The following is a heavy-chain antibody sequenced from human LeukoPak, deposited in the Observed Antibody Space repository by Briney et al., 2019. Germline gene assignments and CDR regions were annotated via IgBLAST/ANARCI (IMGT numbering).Heavy chain of an antibody. CDR1: RDSVSSNSAA. J-gene: IGHJ4*02. CDR2: TYYRSKWYN. V-gene: IGHV6-1*01. CDR3: ARARGQRAAGPMPREYYFDY. Sequence: SQTLSHTRVISRDSVSSNSAAWNWIRQSPSRGLEWLGRTYYRSKWYNDYAVSVKSRLTINPDTSKNQFSLQPNSVTPEDTAVYYCARARGQRAAGPMPREYYFDYWGKGTLVTVSS. D-gene: IGHD6-13*01.